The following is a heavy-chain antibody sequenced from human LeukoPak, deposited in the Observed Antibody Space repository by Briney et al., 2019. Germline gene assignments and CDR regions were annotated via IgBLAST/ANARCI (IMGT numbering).Heavy chain of an antibody. J-gene: IGHJ5*02. D-gene: IGHD6-13*01. CDR1: GYTFTSYG. CDR2: ISAYNGNT. Sequence: ASVKVSCKASGYTFTSYGIRWVRQAPGQGLEWMGWISAYNGNTNYPQKLQGRVTMTTDTSTSTAYMELRSLRSDGTAVYYCARDLSSSDWFDPWGQGTLVTVSS. V-gene: IGHV1-18*01. CDR3: ARDLSSSDWFDP.